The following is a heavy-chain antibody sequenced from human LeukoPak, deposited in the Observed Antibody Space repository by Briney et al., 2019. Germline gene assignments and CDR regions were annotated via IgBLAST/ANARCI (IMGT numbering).Heavy chain of an antibody. V-gene: IGHV1-18*01. CDR3: ALGRITIFGVVIMGDY. Sequence: ASVKVSCKASGYTFTSYGISWVRQAPGQGLEWMGWISAYNGNTNYAQKLQGRVTMTTDTSTSTAYMELRSLRPDDTAVYYCALGRITIFGVVIMGDYWGQGTLVTVSS. CDR1: GYTFTSYG. J-gene: IGHJ4*02. D-gene: IGHD3-3*01. CDR2: ISAYNGNT.